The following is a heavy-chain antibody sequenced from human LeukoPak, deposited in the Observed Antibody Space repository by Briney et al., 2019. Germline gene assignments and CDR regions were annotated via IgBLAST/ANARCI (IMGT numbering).Heavy chain of an antibody. CDR2: ISYDGRDK. J-gene: IGHJ4*02. CDR3: AKGNDLRSHLFDY. CDR1: GFTFSSET. V-gene: IGHV3-30*18. Sequence: GGSLRLSCAASGFTFSSETMYWVRRAPGRGLEWVAAISYDGRDKYYAESVKGRFTISRDNSMHTVSLQMNSLGSEDTAVYYCAKGNDLRSHLFDYWGQGALVTVSS. D-gene: IGHD1-1*01.